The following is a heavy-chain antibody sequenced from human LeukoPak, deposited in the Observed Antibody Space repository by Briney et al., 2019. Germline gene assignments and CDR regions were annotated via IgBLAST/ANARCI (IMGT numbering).Heavy chain of an antibody. CDR2: IRSDSSYI. Sequence: PGGSLRLSCVASGFTFSSLAMNWVRQAPGKGLEWDSSIRSDSSYIDYADSVKGRFTISRDNARHSLYLQVNNLRAEDTAVYFCASLPWLVRWIYYWGQGTLVTVSS. V-gene: IGHV3-21*01. CDR1: GFTFSSLA. J-gene: IGHJ4*02. D-gene: IGHD6-19*01. CDR3: ASLPWLVRWIYY.